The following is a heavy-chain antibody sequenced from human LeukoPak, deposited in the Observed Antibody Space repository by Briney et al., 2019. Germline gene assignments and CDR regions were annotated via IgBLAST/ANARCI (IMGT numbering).Heavy chain of an antibody. CDR3: ASDRVAGTFDL. D-gene: IGHD6-19*01. Sequence: GSLRLSCAASGFRFSDFYMSWIRQAPGKGPEWVAYISGSGRKTNHADSVQGRFTISRDNVKNSLFLDMKSLRVEDTALYYCASDRVAGTFDLWGQGTQVTVSS. CDR1: GFRFSDFY. V-gene: IGHV3-11*01. CDR2: ISGSGRKT. J-gene: IGHJ4*02.